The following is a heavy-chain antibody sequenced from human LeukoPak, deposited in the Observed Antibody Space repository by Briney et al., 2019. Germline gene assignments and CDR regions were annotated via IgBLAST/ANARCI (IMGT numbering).Heavy chain of an antibody. CDR3: ARGYPCSGGSCYSIDWFDP. D-gene: IGHD2-15*01. Sequence: IPSETLSLTCAVYGGSFSGYYWSWIRQPPGKGLEWIGEINHSGSTNYNPSLKSRVTISVDTSKNQFSLQLNSVTPEDTAVYYCARGYPCSGGSCYSIDWFDPWGQGTLVTVSS. J-gene: IGHJ5*02. V-gene: IGHV4-34*01. CDR2: INHSGST. CDR1: GGSFSGYY.